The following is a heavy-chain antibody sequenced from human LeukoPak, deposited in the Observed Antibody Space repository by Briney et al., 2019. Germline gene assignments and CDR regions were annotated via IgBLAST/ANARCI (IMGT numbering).Heavy chain of an antibody. CDR1: GFTFSSYE. J-gene: IGHJ6*02. V-gene: IGHV3-48*03. D-gene: IGHD3-3*01. Sequence: PGGSLRLSCAASGFTFSSYEMKWVRQAPGKGLEWVSYISSSGSTIYYADSVKGRFTISRDNAKNSLYLQMSSLRAEDTAVYYCARGQDFWSGYLCIAMDVWGRGTTVTVSS. CDR2: ISSSGSTI. CDR3: ARGQDFWSGYLCIAMDV.